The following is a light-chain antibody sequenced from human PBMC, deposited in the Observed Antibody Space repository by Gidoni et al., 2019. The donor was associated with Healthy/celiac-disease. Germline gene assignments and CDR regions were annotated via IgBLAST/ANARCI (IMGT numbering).Light chain of an antibody. Sequence: DIQMTQSPSSLSASVGDRVTITCQASQDISNYLNWYQQKPGKAPKLLIYDASTLETGVPSRFSGSGSGTDFTFTISSLQPEDIATYYCQQYDNLEYTFGQGTKLEIK. J-gene: IGKJ2*01. CDR3: QQYDNLEYT. CDR2: DAS. CDR1: QDISNY. V-gene: IGKV1-33*01.